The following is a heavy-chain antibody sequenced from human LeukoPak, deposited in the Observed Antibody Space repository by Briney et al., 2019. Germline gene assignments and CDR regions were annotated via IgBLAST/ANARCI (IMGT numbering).Heavy chain of an antibody. Sequence: ASVKVSCKASGYTFNSYGFSWLRQAPGQGLEWRGWINPNSGGTNYAQKFQGRVTMTRDTSISTAYMELSRLRSDDTAVYYCARDIVVVPAAINWFDPWGQGTLVTVSS. CDR1: GYTFNSYG. CDR3: ARDIVVVPAAINWFDP. J-gene: IGHJ5*02. CDR2: INPNSGGT. D-gene: IGHD2-2*01. V-gene: IGHV1-2*02.